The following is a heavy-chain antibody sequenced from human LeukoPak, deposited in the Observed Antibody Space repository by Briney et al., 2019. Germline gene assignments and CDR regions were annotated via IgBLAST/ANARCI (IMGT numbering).Heavy chain of an antibody. D-gene: IGHD3-10*01. CDR1: GFTFSSYW. J-gene: IGHJ6*03. Sequence: GGSLRLSCAASGFTFSSYWMHWVRQAPGKWLVWVSRIDTDGGTSYAVSVKGPFTISRDNAKNTLYLQMKSLRAEDTAVYYCVRDGPTIRGVPYMDVWGKGTTVTVSS. V-gene: IGHV3-74*01. CDR2: IDTDGGT. CDR3: VRDGPTIRGVPYMDV.